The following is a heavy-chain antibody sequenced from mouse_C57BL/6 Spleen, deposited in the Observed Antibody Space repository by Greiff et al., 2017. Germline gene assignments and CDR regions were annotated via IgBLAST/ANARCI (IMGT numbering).Heavy chain of an antibody. J-gene: IGHJ4*01. CDR3: ARVSSYEGDAMDY. CDR2: IYPRSGNT. Sequence: QVQLQQSGAELARPGASVKLSCKASGYTFTSYGISWVKQRTGQGLEWIGEIYPRSGNTYYNEKFKGKATLTADKSSSTAYMALRSLTSEDSAVYFCARVSSYEGDAMDYWGQGTSVTVSA. CDR1: GYTFTSYG. D-gene: IGHD1-1*01. V-gene: IGHV1-81*01.